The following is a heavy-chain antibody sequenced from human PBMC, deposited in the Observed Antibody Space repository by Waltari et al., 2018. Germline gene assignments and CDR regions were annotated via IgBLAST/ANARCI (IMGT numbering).Heavy chain of an antibody. J-gene: IGHJ4*02. CDR3: ARAWGYWDYSSSFFAY. D-gene: IGHD6-6*01. V-gene: IGHV4-34*01. Sequence: QVQLQQWGAGLLKPSETLSLTCAVYGGSFSGYYWSWIRQPPGKGLEWIGEINHSGSTNSNPSLKSRVTISVDTSKNQFSLKLSSVTAADTAVYYCARAWGYWDYSSSFFAYWGQGTLVTVSS. CDR1: GGSFSGYY. CDR2: INHSGST.